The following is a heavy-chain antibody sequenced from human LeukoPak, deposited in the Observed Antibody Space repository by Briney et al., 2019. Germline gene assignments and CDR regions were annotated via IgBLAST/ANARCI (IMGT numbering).Heavy chain of an antibody. Sequence: PGGSLRLSCAASGFTFSSYAMSWVRQAPGKGLEWVSAISGSGGSTYYADSVKGRFTISRDNSKNTLYLQMNSLRAEDTAVYYCAKDLVSSSTSLDDDYWGQGTLVTVSS. CDR3: AKDLVSSSTSLDDDY. CDR1: GFTFSSYA. D-gene: IGHD2-2*01. V-gene: IGHV3-23*01. J-gene: IGHJ4*02. CDR2: ISGSGGST.